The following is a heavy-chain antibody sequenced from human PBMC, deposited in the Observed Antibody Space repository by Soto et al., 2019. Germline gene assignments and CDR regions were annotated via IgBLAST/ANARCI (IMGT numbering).Heavy chain of an antibody. CDR1: SGSIINYY. D-gene: IGHD4-17*01. J-gene: IGHJ3*01. CDR3: ASRLTLATTTGDAFDL. CDR2: IYYGGST. V-gene: IGHV4-59*01. Sequence: QVQLQESGPGLVEPSETLSLTCTVSSGSIINYYWSWIRQPRGKGLERIGFIYYGGSTNYNSFVKSRVTMSVDMSRKQLSLKLNSVTAADTAVYYCASRLTLATTTGDAFDLWGQGTMVTVSS.